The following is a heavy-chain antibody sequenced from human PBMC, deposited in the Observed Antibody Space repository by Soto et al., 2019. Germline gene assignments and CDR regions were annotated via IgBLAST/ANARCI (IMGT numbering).Heavy chain of an antibody. CDR1: GGSFSGYY. Sequence: PSETLSLTCAVYGGSFSGYYWSWIRQPPGKGLEWIGEINHSGSTNYNPSLKSRVTISVDTSKNQFSLKLSSVTAADTAVYYCARDGYMGSSWFAYYGMDVWGQGTTV. D-gene: IGHD6-13*01. CDR3: ARDGYMGSSWFAYYGMDV. V-gene: IGHV4-34*01. J-gene: IGHJ6*02. CDR2: INHSGST.